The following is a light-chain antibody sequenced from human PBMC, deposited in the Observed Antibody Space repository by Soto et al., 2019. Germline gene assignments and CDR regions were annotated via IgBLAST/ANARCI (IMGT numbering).Light chain of an antibody. J-gene: IGKJ4*01. CDR1: QSISSY. CDR3: QQSYSTLALT. Sequence: DIPMTQSPSSLSASVGDRVTITCRASQSISSYLNWYQQKPGKAPKFLIYGASSLQSGVPSRFSGSGSGTDFTLTISSLQPEDFATYYCQQSYSTLALTFGGGTKVEIK. CDR2: GAS. V-gene: IGKV1-39*01.